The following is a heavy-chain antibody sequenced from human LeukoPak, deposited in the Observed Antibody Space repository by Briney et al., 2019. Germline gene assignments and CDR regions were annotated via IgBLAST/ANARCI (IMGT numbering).Heavy chain of an antibody. J-gene: IGHJ4*02. CDR1: GGTFSSYA. D-gene: IGHD1-26*01. Sequence: ASVKVSCKASGGTFSSYAISWVRQAPGQGLEWMGGIIPIFGTANYAQKFQGRVTITTDESTSTAYMELSSLRSEDTAVYYCARERRSYGSYLDLGYWGQGTLVTVSS. CDR3: ARERRSYGSYLDLGY. V-gene: IGHV1-69*05. CDR2: IIPIFGTA.